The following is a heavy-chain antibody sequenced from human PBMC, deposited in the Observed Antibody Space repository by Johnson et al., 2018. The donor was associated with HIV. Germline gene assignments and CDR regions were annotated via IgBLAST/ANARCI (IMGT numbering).Heavy chain of an antibody. D-gene: IGHD1-26*01. Sequence: QVQLVESGGGVVQPGRSLRLSCVASGFTFNSYAMHWVRQAPGKGLEWVAIISYDGSNKYYADSVKGRFTISRDNSKNTLYLQMNSLRAEDTAVYYCARLEELLRAFDIWGQGTMVTVSS. J-gene: IGHJ3*02. CDR3: ARLEELLRAFDI. CDR2: ISYDGSNK. V-gene: IGHV3-30-3*01. CDR1: GFTFNSYA.